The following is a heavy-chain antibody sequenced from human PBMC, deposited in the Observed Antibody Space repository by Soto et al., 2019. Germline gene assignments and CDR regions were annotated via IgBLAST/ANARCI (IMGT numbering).Heavy chain of an antibody. V-gene: IGHV4-59*08. CDR1: GGSMNYYY. J-gene: IGHJ3*02. CDR3: ATHRNVGYCRSTSCYAGTFDI. D-gene: IGHD2-2*01. CDR2: IYYSGTT. Sequence: QVQLQESGPGLVKPSETLSLTCTVSGGSMNYYYWSWIRQSPGKGLEWIGYIYYSGTTNYNPSLNSRVTMSVDTSKSQFSLSLNSVTAADTAVYYCATHRNVGYCRSTSCYAGTFDIWGQGATVTVSS.